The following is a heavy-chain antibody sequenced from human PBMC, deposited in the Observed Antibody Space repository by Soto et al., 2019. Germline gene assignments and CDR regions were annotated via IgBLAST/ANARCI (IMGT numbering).Heavy chain of an antibody. D-gene: IGHD2-15*01. J-gene: IGHJ6*02. CDR1: GFTFSNYG. V-gene: IGHV3-30*18. CDR3: AKDGSGCSGGSCYPYYYYYGMDV. CDR2: ISYDGSNK. Sequence: QVQLVESGGGVVQPGRSLRLSCAASGFTFSNYGIHWVRQAPGKGLEWVAVISYDGSNKYYADSVKGRFTISRDNSKNTLYLPMNSLRAEDTAVYYCAKDGSGCSGGSCYPYYYYYGMDVWGQGTTVTVSS.